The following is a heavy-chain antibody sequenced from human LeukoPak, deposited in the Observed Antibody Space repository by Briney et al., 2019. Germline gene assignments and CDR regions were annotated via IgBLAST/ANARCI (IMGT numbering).Heavy chain of an antibody. CDR1: GFTFSSYS. J-gene: IGHJ4*03. D-gene: IGHD1-26*01. V-gene: IGHV3-21*01. CDR3: ARGGGSYRYYFDY. Sequence: GGSLRLSCAASGFTFSSYSMNWVRQAPGKGLEWVSSISSSSSYIYYADSVKGRFTISRDNAKNSLYLQMNSLRAEDTAVYYCARGGGSYRYYFDYWGQGTTVTVSS. CDR2: ISSSSSYI.